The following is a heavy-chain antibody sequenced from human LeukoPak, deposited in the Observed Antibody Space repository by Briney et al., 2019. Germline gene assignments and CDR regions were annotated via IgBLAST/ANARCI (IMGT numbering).Heavy chain of an antibody. CDR2: ISTAGSTK. J-gene: IGHJ3*02. CDR3: ARQIVVVVAATPGDAFDI. Sequence: PGGSLRLSCAASGFTFSDYEMNWVRQAPGKGLEWISYISTAGSTKYYAESVKGRFTISRDNAKDSLYLQMNSLRVEDTAVYFCARQIVVVVAATPGDAFDIWGQGTMVTVSS. D-gene: IGHD2-15*01. CDR1: GFTFSDYE. V-gene: IGHV3-48*03.